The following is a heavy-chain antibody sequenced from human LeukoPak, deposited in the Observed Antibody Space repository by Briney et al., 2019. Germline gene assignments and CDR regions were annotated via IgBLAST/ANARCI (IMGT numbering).Heavy chain of an antibody. CDR2: INAGNGNT. CDR3: AGSGWYADLPF. CDR1: GYTFTSYA. V-gene: IGHV1-3*01. Sequence: ASVKVSCKASGYTFTSYAMHWVRQAPGQRLEWMGWINAGNGNTKCSQKFQGRVTITRDTSASTAYMELSSLRSEDTAVYYCAGSGWYADLPFWGQGTLVTVSS. J-gene: IGHJ4*02. D-gene: IGHD6-19*01.